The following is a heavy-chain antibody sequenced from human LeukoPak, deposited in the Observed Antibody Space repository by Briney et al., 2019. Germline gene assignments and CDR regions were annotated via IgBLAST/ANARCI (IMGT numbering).Heavy chain of an antibody. V-gene: IGHV4-34*01. CDR1: GGSFSGYY. CDR2: INHSGST. D-gene: IGHD2-15*01. Sequence: SETLSLTCAVYGGSFSGYYWSWIRQPPGKGLEWIGEINHSGSTNYNPSLKSRVTISVDTSKNQFSLKLSSVTAADTAVYYCASEGYCSGGSYYSAYWGQGTLVTVSS. J-gene: IGHJ4*02. CDR3: ASEGYCSGGSYYSAY.